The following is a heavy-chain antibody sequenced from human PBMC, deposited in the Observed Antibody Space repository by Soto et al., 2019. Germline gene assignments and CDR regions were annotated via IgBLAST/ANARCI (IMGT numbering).Heavy chain of an antibody. CDR2: INAGNGNT. V-gene: IGHV1-3*01. D-gene: IGHD6-19*01. Sequence: QVQLVQSGAEVKKPGASVKVSCKASGYTFTNYAMHWVRQAPGQRLEWMGWINAGNGNTKYSQKFQDRVTITRDTSATTDYMELSSLRSEDTAVYYCARETVGSGWYDYWGQGTLVTVSS. CDR1: GYTFTNYA. CDR3: ARETVGSGWYDY. J-gene: IGHJ4*02.